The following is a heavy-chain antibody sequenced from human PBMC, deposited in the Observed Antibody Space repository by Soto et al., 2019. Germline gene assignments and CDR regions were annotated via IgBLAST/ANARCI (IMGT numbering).Heavy chain of an antibody. D-gene: IGHD6-19*01. CDR3: ANGTGSVWALDY. Sequence: EVQLVESGGGLVQPGRSLRLSCVASGFTFDDYVMHWVRQAPGNGLEWVSVISWNSGSIDYADSVKGRFTISRDNAKNYLYLQINSLRPEDTALYYCANGTGSVWALDYWGQGTLVNVAS. V-gene: IGHV3-9*01. CDR1: GFTFDDYV. J-gene: IGHJ4*02. CDR2: ISWNSGSI.